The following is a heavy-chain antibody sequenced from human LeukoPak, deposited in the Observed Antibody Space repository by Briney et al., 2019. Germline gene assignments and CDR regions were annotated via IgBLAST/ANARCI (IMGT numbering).Heavy chain of an antibody. J-gene: IGHJ5*02. V-gene: IGHV1-69*13. D-gene: IGHD2-21*02. CDR3: ARGDGYVNWFDP. CDR1: GGTFSSYA. CDR2: IIPIFGTA. Sequence: ASVKVSCKASGGTFSSYAISWVRQAPGQGLEWMGGIIPIFGTANYAQKFQGRVTITADESTSTAYMELSSLRSEDTAVYYCARGDGYVNWFDPWGQGTLVTVSS.